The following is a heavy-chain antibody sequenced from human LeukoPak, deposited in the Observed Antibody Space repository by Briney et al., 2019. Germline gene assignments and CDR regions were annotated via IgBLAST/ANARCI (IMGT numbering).Heavy chain of an antibody. V-gene: IGHV3-74*01. Sequence: GGSLRLSCAASGFTFSSYWMHWVRQAPGKGLVWVSRINSDGSSTSYADSVKGRFTISRDNAKNTLYLQMNSLRDEDTAVYYCARVGYCSSNSCYPFDYWGQGTLVTVSS. CDR2: INSDGSST. J-gene: IGHJ4*02. CDR3: ARVGYCSSNSCYPFDY. CDR1: GFTFSSYW. D-gene: IGHD2-2*01.